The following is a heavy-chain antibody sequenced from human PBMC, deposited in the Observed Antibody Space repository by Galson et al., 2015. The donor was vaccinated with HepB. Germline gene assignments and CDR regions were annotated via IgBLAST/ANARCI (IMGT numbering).Heavy chain of an antibody. D-gene: IGHD3-22*01. J-gene: IGHJ4*02. CDR1: GFTFSSYS. V-gene: IGHV3-21*01. CDR2: ISSSSSYI. Sequence: SLRLSCAASGFTFSSYSMNWVRQAPGKGLEWVSSISSSSSYIYYADSVKGRFTISRDNAKNSLYLQMNSLRAEDTAVYYCARDSRIVVGTGIDYWGQGALVTVSS. CDR3: ARDSRIVVGTGIDY.